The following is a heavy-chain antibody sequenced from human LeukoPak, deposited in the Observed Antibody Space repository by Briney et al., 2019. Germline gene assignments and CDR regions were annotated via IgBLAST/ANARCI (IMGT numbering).Heavy chain of an antibody. V-gene: IGHV3-20*04. D-gene: IGHD3-16*01. J-gene: IGHJ4*02. Sequence: GGSLRLSCAASGFTFDDYDMSWVRQAPGKGLEWVSGINWNGGDTAYADSVKGRFTISRDNAKNSLYLQMNSLRAEDTAVYYCAKDAIMITFGGVRLFDYWGQGTLVTVSS. CDR3: AKDAIMITFGGVRLFDY. CDR2: INWNGGDT. CDR1: GFTFDDYD.